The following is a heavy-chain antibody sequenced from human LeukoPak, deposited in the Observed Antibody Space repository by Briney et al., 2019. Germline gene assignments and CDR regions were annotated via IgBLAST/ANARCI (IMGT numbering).Heavy chain of an antibody. CDR1: GFTFDDYA. Sequence: GGSLRLSCAASGFTFDDYAMHWVRQAPGKGLEWVSGISWNSGSIGYADSVKGRFTISRDNAKNSLYLQMNSLRAEDTALYYCARDLRFGDTPVGYYGMDVWGQGTTVTVSS. CDR2: ISWNSGSI. V-gene: IGHV3-9*01. J-gene: IGHJ6*02. D-gene: IGHD3-10*01. CDR3: ARDLRFGDTPVGYYGMDV.